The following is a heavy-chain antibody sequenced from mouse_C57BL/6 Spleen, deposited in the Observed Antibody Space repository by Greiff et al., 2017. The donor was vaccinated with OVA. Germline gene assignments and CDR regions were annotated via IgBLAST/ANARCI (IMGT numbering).Heavy chain of an antibody. J-gene: IGHJ4*01. CDR2: INPNYGTT. Sequence: VHVKQSGPELVKPGASVKISCKASGYSFTDYNMNWVKQSNGKSLEWIGVINPNYGTTSYNQKFKGKATLTVDQSSSTAYMQLNSLTSEDSAVYYCARGYDYDEDYAMDYWGQGTSVTVSS. D-gene: IGHD2-4*01. CDR3: ARGYDYDEDYAMDY. CDR1: GYSFTDYN. V-gene: IGHV1-39*01.